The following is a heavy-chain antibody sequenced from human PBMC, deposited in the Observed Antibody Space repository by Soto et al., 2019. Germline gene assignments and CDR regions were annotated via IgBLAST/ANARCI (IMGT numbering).Heavy chain of an antibody. CDR3: AKDSIGIQLWRYYFDY. D-gene: IGHD5-18*01. V-gene: IGHV3-23*01. J-gene: IGHJ4*02. CDR2: ISGSGGST. Sequence: GGSLRLSCAASGFTSSSYAMSWVRQAPGKGLEWVSAISGSGGSTYYADSVKGRFTISRDNSKNTLYLQMNSLRAEDTAVYYCAKDSIGIQLWRYYFDYWGQGTLVTVSS. CDR1: GFTSSSYA.